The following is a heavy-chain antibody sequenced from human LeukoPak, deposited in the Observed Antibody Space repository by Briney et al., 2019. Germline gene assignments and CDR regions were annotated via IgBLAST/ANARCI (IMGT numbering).Heavy chain of an antibody. CDR3: TEDPGSRDVILTGRSRASVDFDH. CDR1: LFTFSTYG. Sequence: GGALRLSRAASLFTFSTYGMHCVRQAPGKGRERVAFIRYDVGIKHYTDALKGRFTISRHNSQNTLNLQINRLRTDDTPCSYCTEDPGSRDVILTGRSRASVDFDHWGQGTLVTVSS. D-gene: IGHD3-9*01. V-gene: IGHV3-30*02. J-gene: IGHJ4*02. CDR2: IRYDVGIK.